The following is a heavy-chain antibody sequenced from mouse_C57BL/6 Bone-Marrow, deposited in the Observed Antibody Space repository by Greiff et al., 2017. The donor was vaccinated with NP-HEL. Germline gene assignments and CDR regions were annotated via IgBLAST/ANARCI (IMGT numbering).Heavy chain of an antibody. CDR2: IDPENGDT. CDR3: TTGVWFAY. J-gene: IGHJ3*01. V-gene: IGHV14-4*01. Sequence: EVQLQQSGAELVRPGASVKLSCTASGFNIKDAYMHWVKQRPEQGLEWIGWIDPENGDTEYASKFQGKATITADTSSNTAYLQLSSLTSEDTAVYYCTTGVWFAYWGQGTLVTVSA. CDR1: GFNIKDAY.